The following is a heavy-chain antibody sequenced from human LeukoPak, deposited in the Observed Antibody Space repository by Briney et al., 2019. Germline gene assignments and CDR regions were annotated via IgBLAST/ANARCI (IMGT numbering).Heavy chain of an antibody. CDR1: GFTVSSAC. CDR3: ARGPRGKYYFDY. CDR2: IYSGGGT. J-gene: IGHJ4*02. V-gene: IGHV3-53*01. Sequence: GGSLRLSCAASGFTVSSACMTWVRQTPGRGLEWVSVIYSGGGTYYADSVKGRFTISRDSSKNTLYLQMNSLRAEDTAVYYCARGPRGKYYFDYWGQGTLVTVSS. D-gene: IGHD3-10*01.